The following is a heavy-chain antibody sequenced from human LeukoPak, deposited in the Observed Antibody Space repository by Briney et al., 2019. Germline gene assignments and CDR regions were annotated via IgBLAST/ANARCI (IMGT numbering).Heavy chain of an antibody. V-gene: IGHV1-2*02. CDR3: ARARWQLVPYFDS. CDR2: INPNSGGT. D-gene: IGHD6-6*01. Sequence: ASVKASCKASGCTFTDYYMHWVRQAPGQGLEWMGWINPNSGGTNFAQKFQGRVAMTRDTSISTAYLELGSLRSDDTAVYFCARARWQLVPYFDSWGQGTLVTVSS. J-gene: IGHJ4*02. CDR1: GCTFTDYY.